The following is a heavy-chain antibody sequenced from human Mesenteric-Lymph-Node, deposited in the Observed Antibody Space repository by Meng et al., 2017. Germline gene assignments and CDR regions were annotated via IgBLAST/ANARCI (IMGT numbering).Heavy chain of an antibody. CDR2: ISGSGDGT. V-gene: IGHV3-23*01. J-gene: IGHJ4*01. D-gene: IGHD5-12*01. CDR1: GLTFSRYA. Sequence: GGSLRLSCTGSGLTFSRYAMIWIRQAPGKGLEWVSSISGSGDGTHYAASVRGRFSISRDNFRNTLYLQMNSLRAEDTAVYYCASPDIVATTPDYWGQG. CDR3: ASPDIVATTPDY.